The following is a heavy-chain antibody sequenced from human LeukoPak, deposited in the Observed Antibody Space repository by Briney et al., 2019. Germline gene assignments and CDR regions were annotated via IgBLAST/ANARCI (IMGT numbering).Heavy chain of an antibody. D-gene: IGHD6-19*01. CDR1: GGSFSGYY. Sequence: SETLSLTRAVYGGSFSGYYWSWIRQPPGKGLEWIGEINHSGSTNYNPSLKSRVTISVDTSKNQFSLKLSSVTAADTAVYYCARGGGWYNYWGQGTLVTVSS. V-gene: IGHV4-34*01. CDR3: ARGGGWYNY. J-gene: IGHJ4*02. CDR2: INHSGST.